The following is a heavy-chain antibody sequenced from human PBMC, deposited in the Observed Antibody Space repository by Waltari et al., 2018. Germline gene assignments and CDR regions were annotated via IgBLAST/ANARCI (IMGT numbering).Heavy chain of an antibody. V-gene: IGHV3-74*01. J-gene: IGHJ6*02. Sequence: EEQLVESGGGLIQPGESLRVSCAVSGFTFNKYWMNWVRQSPGKGLVWVARINSDGRDTIYADFVKGRFTISRDNAKNTVYLQMKSLRAEDTAVYFCARVARKTYSSPVPGRDYYYGMDVWGLGTTVTVSS. CDR1: GFTFNKYW. CDR2: INSDGRDT. D-gene: IGHD3-22*01. CDR3: ARVARKTYSSPVPGRDYYYGMDV.